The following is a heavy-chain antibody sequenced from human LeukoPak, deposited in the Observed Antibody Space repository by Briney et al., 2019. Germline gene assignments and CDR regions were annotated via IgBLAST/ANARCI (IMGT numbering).Heavy chain of an antibody. J-gene: IGHJ6*02. D-gene: IGHD6-13*01. CDR3: ARDPPGGGQQLVPYGMDV. CDR1: GYTFTSYG. Sequence: ASVKVSRKASGYTFTSYGISWVRQAPGQGLEWMGWISAYNGNTNYAQKLQGRVTMTTDTSTSTAYMELRSLRSDDTAVYYCARDPPGGGQQLVPYGMDVWGQGTTVTVSS. V-gene: IGHV1-18*01. CDR2: ISAYNGNT.